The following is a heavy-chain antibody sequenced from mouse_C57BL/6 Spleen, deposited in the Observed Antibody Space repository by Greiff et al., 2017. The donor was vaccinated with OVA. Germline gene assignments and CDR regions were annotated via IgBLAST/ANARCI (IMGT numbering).Heavy chain of an antibody. CDR2: IRNKANGYTT. Sequence: EVHLVESGGGLVQPGGSLSLSCAASGFTFTDYYMSWVRQPPGKALEWLGFIRNKANGYTTEYSASVKGRFTISRDNSQSILYLQMNALRAEDSATYYCARYKTGRDYFDYWGQGTTLTVSS. V-gene: IGHV7-3*01. D-gene: IGHD4-1*01. CDR1: GFTFTDYY. J-gene: IGHJ2*01. CDR3: ARYKTGRDYFDY.